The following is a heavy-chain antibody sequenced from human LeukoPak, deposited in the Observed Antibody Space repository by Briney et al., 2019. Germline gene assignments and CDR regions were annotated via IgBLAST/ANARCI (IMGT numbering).Heavy chain of an antibody. Sequence: HTGGSLRLSCAASGFTFNNCAMNWVRQAPGKGLEWVSVISVSGDRTYYADSVKGRFTISRDNAKNTLFLQMNSLRAEDTAVYYCAKSVVGATADAYDIWGQGTLVTVSS. D-gene: IGHD1-26*01. J-gene: IGHJ3*02. V-gene: IGHV3-23*01. CDR1: GFTFNNCA. CDR2: ISVSGDRT. CDR3: AKSVVGATADAYDI.